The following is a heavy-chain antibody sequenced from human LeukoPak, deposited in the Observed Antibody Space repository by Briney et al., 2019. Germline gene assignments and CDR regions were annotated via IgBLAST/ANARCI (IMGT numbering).Heavy chain of an antibody. J-gene: IGHJ5*02. V-gene: IGHV1-18*04. CDR2: ISNFDAKT. Sequence: GASVKVSCKASGYTFTSFGITWVRQAPGQGLEWIGWISNFDAKTNYAQKFDGRVTMTTDSSTSTAYSELIRLKSDDTAVYYCARGPGIDPWGQGTLVTVSS. CDR3: ARGPGIDP. CDR1: GYTFTSFG.